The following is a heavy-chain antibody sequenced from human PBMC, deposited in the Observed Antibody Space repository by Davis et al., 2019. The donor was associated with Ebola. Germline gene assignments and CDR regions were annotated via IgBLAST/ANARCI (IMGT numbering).Heavy chain of an antibody. V-gene: IGHV3-48*02. D-gene: IGHD6-13*01. CDR1: AFTFSTYN. Sequence: GGSLTLSCAASAFTFSTYNMHWVRHAPGEGLEWVSFISSSSATIYYADSVKGRFTISRDNAKNSLYLQMNSLRDEDTAVYFCARDLAYSSSWRPYDYWGQGTLVTVSS. CDR3: ARDLAYSSSWRPYDY. J-gene: IGHJ4*02. CDR2: ISSSSATI.